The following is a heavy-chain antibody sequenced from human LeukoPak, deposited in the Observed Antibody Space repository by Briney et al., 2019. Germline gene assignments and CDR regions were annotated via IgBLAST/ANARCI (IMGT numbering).Heavy chain of an antibody. CDR1: GFALTSYA. V-gene: IGHV3-23*01. CDR3: ARGYCYNTNCYCDY. J-gene: IGHJ4*02. CDR2: ISISGVST. Sequence: GGSLRLSCAASGFALTSYAMSWVRQAPGQGLEWVSSISISGVSTYYADSVKGRFTISRDNSKNTLYLQMNSLRAEDTAVYYCARGYCYNTNCYCDYWGQGTLVTVSS. D-gene: IGHD2-2*01.